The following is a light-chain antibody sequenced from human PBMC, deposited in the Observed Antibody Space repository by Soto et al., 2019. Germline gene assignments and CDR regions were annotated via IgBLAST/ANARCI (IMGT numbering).Light chain of an antibody. J-gene: IGLJ1*01. CDR1: SSHFETHNL. V-gene: IGLV2-23*02. Sequence: QSALTQPASVSGSPGQSITISCTGTSSHFETHNLVSWYQQSSGKAPKLMIYEVSKRPSGVSSRFSGSKSGNTASLTISGLQAEDDADYYCCSYAGTNTYVLGTGTKLTVL. CDR2: EVS. CDR3: CSYAGTNTYV.